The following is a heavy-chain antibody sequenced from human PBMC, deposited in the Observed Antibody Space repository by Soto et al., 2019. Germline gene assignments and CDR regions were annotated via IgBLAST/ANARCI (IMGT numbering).Heavy chain of an antibody. CDR2: INHSGRS. V-gene: IGHV4-34*01. CDR1: GGTFRGYY. J-gene: IGHJ6*02. CDR3: ARLNGYCIRGSCHGHYAMDV. Sequence: SXILSLTCAVYGGTFRGYYWRWIRQPPVNGLEWIGEINHSGRSYYNPSLNSRVTISVDTSKNQFSLKMTSVTAADTAVYYCARLNGYCIRGSCHGHYAMDVWGQGTTVTVSS. D-gene: IGHD2-15*01.